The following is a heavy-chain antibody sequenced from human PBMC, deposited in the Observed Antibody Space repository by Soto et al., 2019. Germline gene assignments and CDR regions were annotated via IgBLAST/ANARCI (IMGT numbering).Heavy chain of an antibody. CDR2: IYYSGST. D-gene: IGHD5-12*01. Sequence: SETLSLTCTVSGGSISSSSYYWGWIRQPPGKGLEWIGSIYYSGSTYYNPSLKSRVTISVDTSKNQFSLKLSSVTAADTAVYYCARQGGYDYWGQGTLVTVSS. J-gene: IGHJ4*02. CDR3: ARQGGYDY. V-gene: IGHV4-39*01. CDR1: GGSISSSSYY.